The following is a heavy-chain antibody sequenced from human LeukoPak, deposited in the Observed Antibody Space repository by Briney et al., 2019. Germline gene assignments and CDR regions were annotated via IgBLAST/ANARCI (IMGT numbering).Heavy chain of an antibody. CDR2: FYSGGTK. V-gene: IGHV3-66*01. Sequence: GGSLRLSCAASGFTASSNYMSWVRQAPGKGLEWVSVFYSGGTKYYADSVKGRFTISRDNSKNTLYLQMNSLRAEDTAVYYCAREKCSGGSCYNRDYYGMDVWGQGTTVTVSS. D-gene: IGHD2-15*01. CDR1: GFTASSNY. CDR3: AREKCSGGSCYNRDYYGMDV. J-gene: IGHJ6*02.